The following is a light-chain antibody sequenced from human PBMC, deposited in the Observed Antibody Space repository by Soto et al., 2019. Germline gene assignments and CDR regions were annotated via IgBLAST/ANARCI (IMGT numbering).Light chain of an antibody. CDR3: HQYGRSPPWT. V-gene: IGKV3-20*01. CDR2: SAS. J-gene: IGKJ1*01. Sequence: EIVMTQSPVTLSVSPGERATLSCRASQSVRRNLAWYQQKPGQAPRLLIYSASSRPTGIPDRFTGSGSGTDFTLTISRLEPEDSAVYYCHQYGRSPPWTFGQGTKVDIK. CDR1: QSVRRN.